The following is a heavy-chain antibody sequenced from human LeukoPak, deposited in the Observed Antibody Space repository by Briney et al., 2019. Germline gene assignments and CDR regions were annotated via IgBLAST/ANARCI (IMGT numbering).Heavy chain of an antibody. CDR3: ARGDPTVTTTGSGGLDI. D-gene: IGHD4-17*01. J-gene: IGHJ3*02. V-gene: IGHV3-21*01. CDR1: GFTFSSYS. CDR2: ISSSSSYI. Sequence: GGSLRLSCAASGFTFSSYSMNWVRQAPGKGLEWVSSISSSSSYIYYADSVKGRFTISRDNAKNTLYLQMNSLRAEDTAVYYCARGDPTVTTTGSGGLDIWGQGTMVTVSS.